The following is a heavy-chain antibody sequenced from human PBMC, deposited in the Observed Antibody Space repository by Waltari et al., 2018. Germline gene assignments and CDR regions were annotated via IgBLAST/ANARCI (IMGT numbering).Heavy chain of an antibody. CDR2: IYHTGPT. Sequence: QVQLKESGPGLLRPSGTLSLTCGVAGASISSDPWWAWVRQSPGKGLEWIGEIYHTGPTNYNPSLKSRLTMLVDKSANQFSLQLTSVTAADTGVYYCARVVFTADYYFDYWGQGTPVTVSS. CDR3: ARVVFTADYYFDY. V-gene: IGHV4-4*02. D-gene: IGHD2-21*02. CDR1: GASISSDPW. J-gene: IGHJ4*02.